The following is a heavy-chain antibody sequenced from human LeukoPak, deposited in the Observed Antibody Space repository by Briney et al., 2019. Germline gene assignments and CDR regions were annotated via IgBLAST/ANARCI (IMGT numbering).Heavy chain of an antibody. CDR3: ARDGGYCSGGSCYPDAFDI. CDR2: INWNDGST. J-gene: IGHJ3*02. CDR1: GFTFDDYG. D-gene: IGHD2-15*01. V-gene: IGHV3-20*04. Sequence: SGGSLRLSCAASGFTFDDYGMSWVRQAPGKGLEWVSGINWNDGSTGYAGSVKGRFTISRDNAKNSLYLQMNSLRAEDTALYYCARDGGYCSGGSCYPDAFDIWGQGTMVTVSS.